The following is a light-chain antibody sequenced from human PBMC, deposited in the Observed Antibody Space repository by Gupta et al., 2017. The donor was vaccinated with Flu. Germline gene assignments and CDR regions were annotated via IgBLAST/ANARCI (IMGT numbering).Light chain of an antibody. V-gene: IGKV2-30*01. CDR3: KQGEHCPWA. CDR2: LGS. Sequence: DVVITPAPLSLAVTLGQPASISCSTSQGRVYSDGNNYLYWIQQRRGQSPRRLIYLGSKRDSGVPNRFSGSGSGTDFTLIIRRVEADDVGIYYCKQGEHCPWAFGQGTKVEIK. J-gene: IGKJ1*01. CDR1: QGRVYSDGNNY.